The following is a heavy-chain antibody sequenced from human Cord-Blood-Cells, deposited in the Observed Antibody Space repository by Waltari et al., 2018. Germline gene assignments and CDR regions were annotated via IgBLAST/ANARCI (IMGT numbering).Heavy chain of an antibody. CDR1: GGSCSGYY. V-gene: IGHV4-34*01. CDR3: ARRGQLGICY. CDR2: INHSGST. D-gene: IGHD7-27*01. J-gene: IGHJ4*02. Sequence: QLQLQQWGAGLLKPSETLSLTCHASGGSCSGYYWRWTRQPPGKGLEWIGEINHSGSTNYNPSLKSRVTISVDTSKNQFSLKLSSVTAADTAVYYCARRGQLGICYWGQGTLVTVSS.